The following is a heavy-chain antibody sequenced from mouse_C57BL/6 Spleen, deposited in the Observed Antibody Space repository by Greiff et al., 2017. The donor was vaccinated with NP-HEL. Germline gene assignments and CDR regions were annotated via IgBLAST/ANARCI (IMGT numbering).Heavy chain of an antibody. J-gene: IGHJ1*03. CDR3: ATGGGSSYWYFDV. CDR2: IHHSDSDT. D-gene: IGHD1-1*01. Sequence: QVQLQQPGAELVKPGASVKVSCKASGYTFTSYWMHWVKQRPGQGLEWIGRIHHSDSDTNYNQKFKGKATLTVDKSSSTAYMQLSSLTSEDSAVYYCATGGGSSYWYFDVWGTGTTVTVSS. CDR1: GYTFTSYW. V-gene: IGHV1-74*01.